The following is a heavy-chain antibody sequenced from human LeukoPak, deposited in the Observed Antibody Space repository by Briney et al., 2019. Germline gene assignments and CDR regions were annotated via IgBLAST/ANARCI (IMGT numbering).Heavy chain of an antibody. V-gene: IGHV3-53*01. CDR3: TTLRPYIQPR. CDR2: IYSGGST. Sequence: GGSLRLSCAASGFTVSSNYMSWVRQAPGKGLEWVSVIYSGGSTYYADSVKGRFTISRDNSKNTLYLQMNSLKTEDTAVYYCTTLRPYIQPRWGQGTMVTVSS. D-gene: IGHD5-18*01. CDR1: GFTVSSNY. J-gene: IGHJ3*01.